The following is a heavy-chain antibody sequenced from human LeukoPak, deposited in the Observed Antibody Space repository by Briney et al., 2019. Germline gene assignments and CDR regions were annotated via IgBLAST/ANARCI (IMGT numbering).Heavy chain of an antibody. Sequence: PSETLSLTCTVSGGSISSSSYYWGWIRQPPGKGLEWIGSIYYSGSTNYNPSLKSRVTISVDTSKNQFSLKLSSVTAADTAVYYCARDQSDQDDDYGDYGTDWYFDLWGRGTLVTVSS. CDR3: ARDQSDQDDDYGDYGTDWYFDL. CDR1: GGSISSSSYY. V-gene: IGHV4-39*07. CDR2: IYYSGST. D-gene: IGHD4-17*01. J-gene: IGHJ2*01.